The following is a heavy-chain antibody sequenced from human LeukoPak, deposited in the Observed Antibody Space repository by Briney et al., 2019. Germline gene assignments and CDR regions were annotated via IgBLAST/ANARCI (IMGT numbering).Heavy chain of an antibody. Sequence: GGSLRLSCAASGFTFSSYGMHWVRQAPGKGLEWVAVISYDGSNKYHADSVKGRFTISRDNSKNTLYLQMNSLRAEDTAVYYCAKNRQYYYGSGTTDYWGQGTLVTVSS. CDR1: GFTFSSYG. CDR2: ISYDGSNK. V-gene: IGHV3-30*18. J-gene: IGHJ4*02. D-gene: IGHD3-10*01. CDR3: AKNRQYYYGSGTTDY.